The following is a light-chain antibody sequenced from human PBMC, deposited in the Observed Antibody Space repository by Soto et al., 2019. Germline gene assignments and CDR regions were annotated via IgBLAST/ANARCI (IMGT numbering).Light chain of an antibody. V-gene: IGKV1-39*01. Sequence: DIQMTQSPSSLSASEGDRVTITCRASQIIRSHLSWYQHKPGKAPQLLIYAASSLQSGVPSRFSGSGSGTDCTLTISSLQPEDFATYYCQQSYTSPLTFGPGTKVDIK. CDR2: AAS. CDR1: QIIRSH. CDR3: QQSYTSPLT. J-gene: IGKJ3*01.